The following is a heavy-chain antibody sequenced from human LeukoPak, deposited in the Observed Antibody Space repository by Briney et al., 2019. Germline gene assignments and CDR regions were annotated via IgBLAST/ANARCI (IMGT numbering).Heavy chain of an antibody. Sequence: PGGSLRLSCAASGFTFSSYGMHWVRQAPGKGLEWVAVIWYDGSNKYYADSVKGRFTISRDNSKNTLYLQMNGLRAEDTAVYYCAKDRLPEYYYSSSWYYFDYWGQGTLVTVSS. J-gene: IGHJ4*02. CDR1: GFTFSSYG. D-gene: IGHD6-13*01. V-gene: IGHV3-33*06. CDR3: AKDRLPEYYYSSSWYYFDY. CDR2: IWYDGSNK.